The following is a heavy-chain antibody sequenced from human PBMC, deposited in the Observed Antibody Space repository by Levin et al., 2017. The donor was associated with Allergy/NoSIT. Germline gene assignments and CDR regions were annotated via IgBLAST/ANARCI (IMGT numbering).Heavy chain of an antibody. Sequence: GESLKISCAASGFTFTSYGMHWVRQAPGKGLEWVALISFDGTNKYYEDSVKGRFTISRDISKNTVYLQMKSLRAEDTAVYYCAKDANHCSGGSCYPYYYYYYMDVWGKGTTVTVSS. CDR2: ISFDGTNK. J-gene: IGHJ6*03. D-gene: IGHD2-15*01. V-gene: IGHV3-30*18. CDR3: AKDANHCSGGSCYPYYYYYYMDV. CDR1: GFTFTSYG.